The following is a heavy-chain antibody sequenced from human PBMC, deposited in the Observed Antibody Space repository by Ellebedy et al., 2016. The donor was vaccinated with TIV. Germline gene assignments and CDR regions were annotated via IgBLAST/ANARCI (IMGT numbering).Heavy chain of an antibody. Sequence: SETLSLTCTVSGGSISSYYWSWIRQPPGKGLEWIGYIYSSGSTNYNPSLKSRVTISVDTSKNQFSLKLSSVTAADTAVYYCARGDSTYYYDSSGYGYWGQGTLVTVSS. CDR3: ARGDSTYYYDSSGYGY. J-gene: IGHJ4*02. V-gene: IGHV4-59*12. CDR2: IYSSGST. CDR1: GGSISSYY. D-gene: IGHD3-22*01.